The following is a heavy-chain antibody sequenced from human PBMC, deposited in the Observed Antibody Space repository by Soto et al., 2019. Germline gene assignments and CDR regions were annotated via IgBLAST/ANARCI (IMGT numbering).Heavy chain of an antibody. V-gene: IGHV1-2*02. Sequence: ASVKVSCKASGYTFTGYYMHWVRQAPGQGLEWMGWINPNSGGTNYAQKFQGRVTMTRDTSISTAYMELSRLRSDDTAVYYCARAPADYYDSSGYYYVGVPLGDYWGQGTLVTV. CDR3: ARAPADYYDSSGYYYVGVPLGDY. CDR2: INPNSGGT. D-gene: IGHD3-22*01. J-gene: IGHJ4*02. CDR1: GYTFTGYY.